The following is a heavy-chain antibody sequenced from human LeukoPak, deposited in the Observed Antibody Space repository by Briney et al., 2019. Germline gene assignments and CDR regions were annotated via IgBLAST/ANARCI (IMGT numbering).Heavy chain of an antibody. D-gene: IGHD3-22*01. V-gene: IGHV3-43D*03. CDR1: GCTFDDFA. J-gene: IGHJ4*02. Sequence: GGSLRLSCVASGCTFDDFAMHWVRQAPGKGLEWVCLTNWDGTNTLCAGSVKGRFTISRDNNKSSLFLQMNSLKPEDTALYYCAKGDSGHDSIFHPPGAFDSWGQGTLVTVSS. CDR2: TNWDGTNT. CDR3: AKGDSGHDSIFHPPGAFDS.